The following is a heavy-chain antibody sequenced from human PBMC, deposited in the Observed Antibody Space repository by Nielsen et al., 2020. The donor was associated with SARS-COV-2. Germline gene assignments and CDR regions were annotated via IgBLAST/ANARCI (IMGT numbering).Heavy chain of an antibody. D-gene: IGHD2-2*02. CDR2: IKQDGSEK. CDR3: ATQTCTSCYTDDLSARAFSYYYGMDV. Sequence: GESLKISCAASGFTFSSYWMSWVRQAPGKRLEWVANIKQDGSEKYYVDSVKGRFTISRDNAKNSLYLQMNSLRAEDTAVYYCATQTCTSCYTDDLSARAFSYYYGMDVWCQGTTVTVSS. CDR1: GFTFSSYW. V-gene: IGHV3-7*01. J-gene: IGHJ6*02.